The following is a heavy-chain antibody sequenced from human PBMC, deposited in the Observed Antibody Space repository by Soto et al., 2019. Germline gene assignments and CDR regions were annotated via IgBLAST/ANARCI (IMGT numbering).Heavy chain of an antibody. V-gene: IGHV1-18*04. CDR3: ARDLYGYDSSGYLFDY. D-gene: IGHD3-22*01. J-gene: IGHJ4*02. CDR2: ISAYNGNT. Sequence: ASVKVSCKASGYTFTSYGISWVRQAPGQGLEWMGWISAYNGNTNYAQNFQGRVTMTTDTSTNTAYMELRSLRSDDTAVYYCARDLYGYDSSGYLFDYWGQGTLVTVYS. CDR1: GYTFTSYG.